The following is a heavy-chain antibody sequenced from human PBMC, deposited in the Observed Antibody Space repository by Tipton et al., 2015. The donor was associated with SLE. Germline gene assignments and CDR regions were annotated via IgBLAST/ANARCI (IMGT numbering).Heavy chain of an antibody. V-gene: IGHV4-38-2*02. CDR2: IYHSGST. CDR1: GYSISSGYC. CDR3: AREAKYSGSYYNWFDT. D-gene: IGHD1-26*01. Sequence: TLSLTCAVSGYSISSGYCWGWIRQPPGKGLEWIGSIYHSGSTYYNPSLKGRVTISVDTSKSQFSLKLSSVTAADTAVYYCAREAKYSGSYYNWFDTWGQGTLVTVSP. J-gene: IGHJ5*02.